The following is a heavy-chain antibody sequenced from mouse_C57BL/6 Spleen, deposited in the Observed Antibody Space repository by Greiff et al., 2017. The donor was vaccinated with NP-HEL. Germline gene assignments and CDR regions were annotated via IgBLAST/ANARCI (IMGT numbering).Heavy chain of an antibody. CDR3: ARNDGSSYPWFAD. CDR1: GYAFSSSW. J-gene: IGHJ3*01. Sequence: QVQLQQSGPELVKPGASVKISCKASGYAFSSSWMNWVKQRPGQGLEWIGRIYPGDGDTNYNGKFKGKATLTADKSSSTAYMQLGSLTSEDSAVYYCARNDGSSYPWFADWGQGTLVTVSA. D-gene: IGHD1-1*01. V-gene: IGHV1-82*01. CDR2: IYPGDGDT.